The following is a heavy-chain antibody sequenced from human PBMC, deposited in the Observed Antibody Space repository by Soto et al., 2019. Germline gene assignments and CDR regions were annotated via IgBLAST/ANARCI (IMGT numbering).Heavy chain of an antibody. D-gene: IGHD5-12*01. J-gene: IGHJ4*02. CDR3: ARGDGYIFDY. CDR1: GYTFISYD. V-gene: IGHV1-8*01. CDR2: MNANTGDT. Sequence: QVQLVQSGAEVKKPGASVKVSCKASGYTFISYDINWVRQATGQGLEWMGWMNANTGDTGYAQKFQGRVTMTRNTSIIPANLELSSLRSDDTAVYFCARGDGYIFDYWGQGTLVPVSP.